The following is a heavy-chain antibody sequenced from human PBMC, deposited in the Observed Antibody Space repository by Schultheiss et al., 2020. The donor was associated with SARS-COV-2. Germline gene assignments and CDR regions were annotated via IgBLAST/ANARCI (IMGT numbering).Heavy chain of an antibody. CDR1: GGSISSSSYY. CDR2: MYYSGST. J-gene: IGHJ2*01. V-gene: IGHV4-39*01. CDR3: ARPAFYSSRDGYFNL. D-gene: IGHD6-13*01. Sequence: SQTLSLTCTVSGGSISSSSYYWGWIRQPPGKGLEWIGNMYYSGSTYYNPSLESRVTISIDTSNNQFSLNVNSVTAADTAVYYCARPAFYSSRDGYFNLWGRGTLVTVSS.